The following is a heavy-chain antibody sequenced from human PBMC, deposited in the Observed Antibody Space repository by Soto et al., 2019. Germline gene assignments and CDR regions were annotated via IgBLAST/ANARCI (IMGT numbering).Heavy chain of an antibody. V-gene: IGHV3-7*01. CDR3: ARVYYESRGPTKYRAFDF. CDR1: GFIFSDYS. Sequence: GGSLRLSCAASGFIFSDYSMSWVRQSPGKGLEGVANIKQDGGEEDYVDSVKGRLTISRDNAKNSLYLQMNSLRAEDTAVYYCARVYYESRGPTKYRAFDFWGQGTMVTVSS. J-gene: IGHJ3*01. CDR2: IKQDGGEE. D-gene: IGHD3-22*01.